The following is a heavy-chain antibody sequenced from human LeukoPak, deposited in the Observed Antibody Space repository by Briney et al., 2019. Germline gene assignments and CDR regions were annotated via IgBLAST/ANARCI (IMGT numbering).Heavy chain of an antibody. CDR1: GFTLNSYA. CDR2: ISGTGGRT. J-gene: IGHJ6*02. CDR3: AKVRTYFYHGLDV. D-gene: IGHD1-14*01. Sequence: GGSLRLSCAASGFTLNSYAMSWVRQAPGKGLEWVSAISGTGGRTYYADSVKGRFTISRDNSKNTLFLQVDSLRAEDTAVYYCAKVRTYFYHGLDVWGQGTTVTVSS. V-gene: IGHV3-23*01.